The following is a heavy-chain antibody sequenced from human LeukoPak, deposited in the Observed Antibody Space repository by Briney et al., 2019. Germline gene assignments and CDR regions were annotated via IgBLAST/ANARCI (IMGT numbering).Heavy chain of an antibody. Sequence: GGSLRLSCAASGFTFSSYGMHWVRQAPGKGLEWVAFIRYDGSNKYYADSVKGRFTISRDNSKNTLYLQMNSLRAEDTAVYYCAKGDYYYYYMDVWGKGTTVTVSS. CDR3: AKGDYYYYYMDV. V-gene: IGHV3-30*02. CDR1: GFTFSSYG. CDR2: IRYDGSNK. J-gene: IGHJ6*03.